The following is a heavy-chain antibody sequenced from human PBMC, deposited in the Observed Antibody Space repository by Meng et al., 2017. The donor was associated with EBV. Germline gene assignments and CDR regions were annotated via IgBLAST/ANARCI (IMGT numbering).Heavy chain of an antibody. CDR3: ASESGRGYTPDY. V-gene: IGHV1-69*01. J-gene: IGHJ4*02. CDR1: GGPFRNYA. CDR2: FLPTLGAP. Sequence: QVQLVHAAAEVKKPGSSGKVSCKASGGPFRNYAISWVRQAPGQGLEWLGGFLPTLGAPNYAQKFHGRVSITADESTSTHYMDLSSLRSEDTAVYYCASESGRGYTPDYWGQGTLVTVSS. D-gene: IGHD3-10*01.